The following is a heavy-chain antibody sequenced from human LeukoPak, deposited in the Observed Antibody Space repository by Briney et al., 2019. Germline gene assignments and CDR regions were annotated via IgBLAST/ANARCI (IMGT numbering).Heavy chain of an antibody. CDR3: AKEARLGELSPSGY. CDR2: ISSSSSYI. Sequence: PGGSLRLSCAASGFTFSSYSMNWVRQAPGKGLEWVSSISSSSSYIYYADSVKGRFTISRENAKNSLYLQMNSLRAEDTAVYYCAKEARLGELSPSGYWGQGTLVTVSS. CDR1: GFTFSSYS. V-gene: IGHV3-21*01. D-gene: IGHD3-16*02. J-gene: IGHJ4*02.